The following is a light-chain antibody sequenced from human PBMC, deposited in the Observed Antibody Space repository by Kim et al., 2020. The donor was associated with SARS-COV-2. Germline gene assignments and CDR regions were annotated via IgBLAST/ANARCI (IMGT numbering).Light chain of an antibody. CDR2: GAS. J-gene: IGKJ4*01. V-gene: IGKV3-15*01. CDR3: QQYNNWPPLT. Sequence: SPGNRATLSCRASQSVRSNLAWYQQKPGQAPRLLIYGASTRATGIPARFSGSGSGTEFTLTISSLQSEDFAVYYCQQYNNWPPLTFGGGTKVDIK. CDR1: QSVRSN.